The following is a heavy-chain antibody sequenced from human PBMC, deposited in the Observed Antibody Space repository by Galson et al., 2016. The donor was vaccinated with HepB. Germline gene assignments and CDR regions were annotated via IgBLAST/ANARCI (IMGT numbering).Heavy chain of an antibody. D-gene: IGHD2-2*01. Sequence: QSGAEVKKPGESLKISCQVSGYKFTTYWIGWVRQMPGKGLEWMGLIYPRDSDVTYSPSFQGQVTISADKSITTAYLQWSSLKASDTAMYCWARLGGAVPFDYWGQGTLVTVSS. J-gene: IGHJ4*02. CDR1: GYKFTTYW. CDR3: ARLGGAVPFDY. V-gene: IGHV5-51*01. CDR2: IYPRDSDV.